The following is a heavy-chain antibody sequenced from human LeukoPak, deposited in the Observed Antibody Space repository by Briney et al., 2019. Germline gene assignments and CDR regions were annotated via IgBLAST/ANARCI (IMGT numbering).Heavy chain of an antibody. V-gene: IGHV4-59*12. D-gene: IGHD3-9*01. Sequence: PSETLSLTCTVSGGSISSYYWSWIRQPPGKGLEWIGYIYYSGSTNYNPSLKSRVTISVDTSKNQFSLKLSSVTAADTAVYYCARDQEAVLRYFDWLFSSRSWFDPWGQGTLVTVSS. J-gene: IGHJ5*02. CDR1: GGSISSYY. CDR3: ARDQEAVLRYFDWLFSSRSWFDP. CDR2: IYYSGST.